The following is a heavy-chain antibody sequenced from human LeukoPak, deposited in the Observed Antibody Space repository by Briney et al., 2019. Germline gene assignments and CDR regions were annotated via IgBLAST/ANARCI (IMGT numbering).Heavy chain of an antibody. CDR3: AKDSDCTTTTCYDYYYYYMDV. CDR1: GFTFSSYG. V-gene: IGHV3-30*02. CDR2: IRFDGSYK. Sequence: SGGSLRLSCAASGFTFSSYGIHWVRQGPGKGLEWVAFIRFDGSYKYYADSVKGRFTISRDNSKNTLFLEMNSLRAEDTAVYYCAKDSDCTTTTCYDYYYYYMDVWGKGTTVTVSS. D-gene: IGHD2-2*01. J-gene: IGHJ6*03.